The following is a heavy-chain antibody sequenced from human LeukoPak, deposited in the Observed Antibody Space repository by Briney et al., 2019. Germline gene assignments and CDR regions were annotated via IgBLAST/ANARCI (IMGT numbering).Heavy chain of an antibody. V-gene: IGHV7-4-1*02. D-gene: IGHD6-19*01. Sequence: ASVKVSCKASGYIFNNYGINWVRQAPGQGLEWMGWINTNTGNPTYAQGFTGRFVFSLDTSVSTAYLQISSLKAEDTAVYYCAREGIAVGDYYYYMDVWGKGTTVTVSS. CDR3: AREGIAVGDYYYYMDV. CDR2: INTNTGNP. CDR1: GYIFNNYG. J-gene: IGHJ6*03.